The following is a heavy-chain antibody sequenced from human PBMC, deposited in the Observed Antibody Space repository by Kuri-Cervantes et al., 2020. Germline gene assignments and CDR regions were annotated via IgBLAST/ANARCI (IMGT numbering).Heavy chain of an antibody. D-gene: IGHD3-22*01. CDR1: GFTFDDYA. CDR2: ISWNSGSI. Sequence: SLKISCAASGFTFDDYAMHWVRQAPGKGLEWVSGISWNSGSIGYADSVKGRFTISRDDAKNSLYLQMKSLRAEDTAVYYCAKLRHDSSGYYDYWGQGTLVTVSS. J-gene: IGHJ4*02. V-gene: IGHV3-9*01. CDR3: AKLRHDSSGYYDY.